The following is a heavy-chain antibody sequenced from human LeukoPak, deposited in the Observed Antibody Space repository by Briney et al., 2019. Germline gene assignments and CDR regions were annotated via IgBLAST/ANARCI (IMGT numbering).Heavy chain of an antibody. CDR2: IKQDGSEK. Sequence: GGSLRLSCAASGFTFSSYWMSWGRQAPGKGLGWVANIKQDGSEKYYVDSVKGRFTISRETPKNSLYLQMNSLRAEDTAVYYCARGAGYSGYVMDYWGQGTLVTVSS. D-gene: IGHD5-12*01. V-gene: IGHV3-7*01. CDR3: ARGAGYSGYVMDY. CDR1: GFTFSSYW. J-gene: IGHJ4*02.